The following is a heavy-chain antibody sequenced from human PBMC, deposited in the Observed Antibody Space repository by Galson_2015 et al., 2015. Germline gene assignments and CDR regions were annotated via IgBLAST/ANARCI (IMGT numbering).Heavy chain of an antibody. V-gene: IGHV3-23*01. J-gene: IGHJ4*02. Sequence: SLRLSCAASGFTFSSYAMSWVRQAPGKGLEWVSAISGSGGSTYYADSVKGRFTISRDNSKNTLYLQMNSLRAEDTAVYYCAKDPSLLRWGVIALTFDYGGQGTLVTVSS. CDR3: AKDPSLLRWGVIALTFDY. CDR1: GFTFSSYA. CDR2: ISGSGGST. D-gene: IGHD3-16*02.